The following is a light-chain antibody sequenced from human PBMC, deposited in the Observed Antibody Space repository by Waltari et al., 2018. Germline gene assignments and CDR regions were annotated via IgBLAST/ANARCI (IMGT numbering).Light chain of an antibody. J-gene: IGKJ4*01. CDR2: GAT. CDR3: QQYGSSPLT. CDR1: QSVSRDY. Sequence: ETVLAQSPGTLSLSLGDSATLSCRASQSVSRDYLAWYQQKPGQAPRLLIYGATSRATGTTARFSGSGSGTDFTLTITRLEPEDFAVYYCQQYGSSPLTFGGGTKVDIK. V-gene: IGKV3-20*01.